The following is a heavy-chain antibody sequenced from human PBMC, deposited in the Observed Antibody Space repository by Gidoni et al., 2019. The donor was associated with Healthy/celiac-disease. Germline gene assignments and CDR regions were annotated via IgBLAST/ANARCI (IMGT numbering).Heavy chain of an antibody. CDR1: GFTFRSYW. Sequence: EVQLVESGGGLVQPGGSLSLSCAASGFTFRSYWMSWVRQAPGKGLEWVANIKQDGSEKYYVDSVKGRFTISRDNAKNSLYLQMNSLRAEDTAVYYCAREGPGGYYDSSGFFDYWGQGTLVTVSS. V-gene: IGHV3-7*01. J-gene: IGHJ4*02. CDR3: AREGPGGYYDSSGFFDY. CDR2: IKQDGSEK. D-gene: IGHD3-22*01.